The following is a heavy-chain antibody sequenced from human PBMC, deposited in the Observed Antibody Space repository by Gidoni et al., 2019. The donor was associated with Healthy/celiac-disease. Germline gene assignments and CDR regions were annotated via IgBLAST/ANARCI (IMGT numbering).Heavy chain of an antibody. CDR2: LIPSFDKA. J-gene: IGHJ4*02. V-gene: IGHV1-69*06. Sequence: QVQPVQSGAEVKNPGSSVTVSCQASGGTFSRYAISWVRQAPGQGLEWMGGLIPSFDKANYAQKCEGRVTINADKYTSTDYRELSSLRSEDTAGYYWAREGKSYGQAFDYWGQGTLVTVSS. CDR3: AREGKSYGQAFDY. D-gene: IGHD5-18*01. CDR1: GGTFSRYA.